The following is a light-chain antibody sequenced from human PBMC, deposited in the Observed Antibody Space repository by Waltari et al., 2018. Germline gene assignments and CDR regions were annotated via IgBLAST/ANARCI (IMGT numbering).Light chain of an antibody. Sequence: EVVMTQSPVTLSLSPGERATLSCRASQSLRSTFACFQQKPGQPPSLLIFGTSTRATGVPARFSGSCSATEFSLIISILQPEFFVTYCRQQYDYWPWTFGQGTRVEAK. CDR2: GTS. J-gene: IGKJ1*01. V-gene: IGKV3D-15*01. CDR3: QQYDYWPWT. CDR1: QSLRST.